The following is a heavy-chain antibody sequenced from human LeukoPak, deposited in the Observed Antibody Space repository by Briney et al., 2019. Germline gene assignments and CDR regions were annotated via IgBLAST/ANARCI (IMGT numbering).Heavy chain of an antibody. CDR3: ATSRTIVGATGAFDI. CDR1: GYSFTSYW. V-gene: IGHV5-51*01. Sequence: GESLKISCEGSGYSFTSYWIGWVRQMPGKGLEWMGIIYPGDSDTRYSPSFQGQVTISADKSISTAYLQWSSLKASDTAMYYCATSRTIVGATGAFDIWGQGTMVTVSS. J-gene: IGHJ3*02. CDR2: IYPGDSDT. D-gene: IGHD1-26*01.